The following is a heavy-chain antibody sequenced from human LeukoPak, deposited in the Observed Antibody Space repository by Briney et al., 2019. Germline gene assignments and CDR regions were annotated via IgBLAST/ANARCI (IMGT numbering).Heavy chain of an antibody. CDR2: INHSGST. CDR3: AREGLQWLARAFDY. V-gene: IGHV4-34*01. CDR1: GGSFSGYY. Sequence: SETLSLTCAVYGGSFSGYYWSWIRQPPGKGLERIGEINHSGSTNYNPSLKSRVTISVDTSKNQFSLKLSSVTAADTAVYYCAREGLQWLARAFDYWGQGTLVTVSS. D-gene: IGHD6-19*01. J-gene: IGHJ4*02.